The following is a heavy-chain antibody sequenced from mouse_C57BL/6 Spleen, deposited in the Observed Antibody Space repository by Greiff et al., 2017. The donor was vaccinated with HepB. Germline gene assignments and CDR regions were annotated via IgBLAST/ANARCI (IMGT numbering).Heavy chain of an antibody. CDR2: IDPSDSET. J-gene: IGHJ4*01. V-gene: IGHV1-52*01. D-gene: IGHD2-2*01. Sequence: VQLQQPGAELVRPGSSVKLSCKASGYTFTSYWMHWVKQRPIQGLEWIGNIDPSDSETHYNQKFKDKATLTVDKSSSTAYMQLSSLTSEDSAVYYCARGGYGTVFYAMDYWGQGTSVTVSS. CDR3: ARGGYGTVFYAMDY. CDR1: GYTFTSYW.